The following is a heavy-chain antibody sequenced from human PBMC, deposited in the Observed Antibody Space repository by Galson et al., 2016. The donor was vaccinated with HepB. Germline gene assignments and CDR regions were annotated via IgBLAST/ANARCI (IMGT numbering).Heavy chain of an antibody. J-gene: IGHJ4*02. CDR3: AGEGASGYALVY. Sequence: CAISGDSVSSNSAAWNWIRQSPSRGLEWLGRTYYRSKWYNDYAESVKSRITINPDTSKNQFSLQLHSVTPDDTAFYYCAGEGASGYALVYWGQGTLVTVS. V-gene: IGHV6-1*01. CDR2: TYYRSKWYN. CDR1: GDSVSSNSAA. D-gene: IGHD6-25*01.